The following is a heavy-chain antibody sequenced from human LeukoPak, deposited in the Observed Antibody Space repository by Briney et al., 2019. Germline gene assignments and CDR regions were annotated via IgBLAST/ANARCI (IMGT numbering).Heavy chain of an antibody. Sequence: GGSLRLSCAASGFTFSSYAMSWVRQAPGKGLEWVSAISGSGGSTYYADSVKGRFTISRDNSKNTLYLQMNSLRAEDTAVYYCAKDDGSVVVPLSVGYWGQGTLVTVSS. D-gene: IGHD2-2*01. CDR1: GFTFSSYA. CDR3: AKDDGSVVVPLSVGY. V-gene: IGHV3-23*01. J-gene: IGHJ4*02. CDR2: ISGSGGST.